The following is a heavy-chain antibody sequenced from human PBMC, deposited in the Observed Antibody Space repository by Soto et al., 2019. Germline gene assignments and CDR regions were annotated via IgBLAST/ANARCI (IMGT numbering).Heavy chain of an antibody. V-gene: IGHV3-74*01. J-gene: IGHJ4*02. CDR2: INSDGSAS. D-gene: IGHD5-18*01. CDR1: GFTFSSYW. CDR3: TSGGYSYGWGY. Sequence: EVQLVESGGGLGQPGGSLRLSCVGSGFTFSSYWMHWVRQVPGKGPMWVSRINSDGSASSYADFVKGRFTVSRDNAKNTLYLEMNSLSAEDTAVYYCTSGGYSYGWGYWGQGTLVTVSS.